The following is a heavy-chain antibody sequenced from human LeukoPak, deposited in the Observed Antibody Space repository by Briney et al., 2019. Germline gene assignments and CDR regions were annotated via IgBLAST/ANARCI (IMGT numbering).Heavy chain of an antibody. D-gene: IGHD6-6*01. CDR2: IYTSGST. CDR1: GGSISSGSYD. CDR3: AREDGEAYSSSSLGFDP. J-gene: IGHJ5*02. V-gene: IGHV4-61*02. Sequence: PSETLSLTCTVSGGSISSGSYDWSWIRQPAGKGLEWIGRIYTSGSTNYNPSLKSRVTISVDRSKNQFSLKLSSVTAADTAVYYCAREDGEAYSSSSLGFDPWGQGTLVTVSS.